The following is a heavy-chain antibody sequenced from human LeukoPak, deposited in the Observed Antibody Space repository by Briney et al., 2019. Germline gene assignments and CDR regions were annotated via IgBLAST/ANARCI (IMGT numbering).Heavy chain of an antibody. D-gene: IGHD5-12*01. Sequence: TTSETLSLTCTVSGGSISSYYWSWIRQPPGKGLEWIGYIYYSGSTNYNPSLKSRVTISADTSKNQFSLKLSSVTAADTAVYYCARYSGYDSSFDYWGQGTLVTVSS. V-gene: IGHV4-59*01. CDR1: GGSISSYY. CDR2: IYYSGST. J-gene: IGHJ4*02. CDR3: ARYSGYDSSFDY.